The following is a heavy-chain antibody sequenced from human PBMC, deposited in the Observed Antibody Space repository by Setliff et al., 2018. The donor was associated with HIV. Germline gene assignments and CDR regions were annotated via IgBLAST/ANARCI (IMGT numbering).Heavy chain of an antibody. CDR2: IYPGDSDT. CDR1: GYGFTSYW. J-gene: IGHJ4*02. CDR3: ARLPPYYNFWSGYSNIQYYFDY. D-gene: IGHD3-3*01. V-gene: IGHV5-51*01. Sequence: GESLKISCKGSGYGFTSYWIGWVRQMPGKGLEWMGIIYPGDSDTRYSPSFPGQVTISADKSIRTAYLQWSSLKASDTAMYYCARLPPYYNFWSGYSNIQYYFDYWGQGTLVTVSS.